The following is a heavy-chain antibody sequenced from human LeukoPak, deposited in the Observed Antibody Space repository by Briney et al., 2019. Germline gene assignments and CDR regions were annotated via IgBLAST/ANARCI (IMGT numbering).Heavy chain of an antibody. CDR3: TRRNKDDSSGYYYD. V-gene: IGHV3-73*01. J-gene: IGHJ4*02. D-gene: IGHD3-22*01. Sequence: PGGSLKLSCAASGFTFSGSAMHWVRQASGKGLEWVGRIRSKANNYATAYAASVKGRFTISREDSKNTAYLQMNSLKTEDTAVYYRTRRNKDDSSGYYYDWGQGTLVTVSS. CDR2: IRSKANNYAT. CDR1: GFTFSGSA.